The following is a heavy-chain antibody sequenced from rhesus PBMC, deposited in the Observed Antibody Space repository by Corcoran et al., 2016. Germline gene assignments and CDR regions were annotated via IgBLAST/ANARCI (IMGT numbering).Heavy chain of an antibody. J-gene: IGHJ5-1*01. D-gene: IGHD5-24*01. Sequence: QVQLQESGPGIMKPSETLSLPFAVSGGTISSGYYYWSWIRQPPGKGLEWIGGIYSNSESTNYNPSLKSRVTISKDTPKNQFSLKLSSVTATDTAVYYCARLGTHRFDVWGPGVLVSVSS. CDR2: IYSNSEST. CDR3: ARLGTHRFDV. V-gene: IGHV4S12*01. CDR1: GGTISSGYYY.